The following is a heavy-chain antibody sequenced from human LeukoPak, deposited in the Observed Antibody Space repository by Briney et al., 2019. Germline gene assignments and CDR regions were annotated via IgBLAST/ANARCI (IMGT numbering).Heavy chain of an antibody. CDR1: GFTFSRYA. CDR2: ISGGGSSI. V-gene: IGHV3-23*01. Sequence: GGSLRLSCAGSGFTFSRYAMTWVRQAPGKGPEWVSDISGGGSSIYYADSVKGRFTISRDNSKNTLSLQMDSLRAEDTAVYYCAKLGGSSRSGYYVDYWGQGTLVTVSS. D-gene: IGHD3-10*01. CDR3: AKLGGSSRSGYYVDY. J-gene: IGHJ4*02.